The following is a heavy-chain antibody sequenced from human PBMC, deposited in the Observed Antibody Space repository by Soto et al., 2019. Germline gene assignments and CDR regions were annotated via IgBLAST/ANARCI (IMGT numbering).Heavy chain of an antibody. Sequence: QVQLVQSGAEVKKPGSSVKVSCKASGGTFRSYAFSWVRQAPGQGLEWMGGIIPVSGAAHYAQKFQGRVTITADESTSTAYMELSSLSSQDTAVYYCATALGCRSTSCTLDYWGQGTRVIVSS. CDR1: GGTFRSYA. J-gene: IGHJ4*02. CDR2: IIPVSGAA. D-gene: IGHD2-2*01. CDR3: ATALGCRSTSCTLDY. V-gene: IGHV1-69*01.